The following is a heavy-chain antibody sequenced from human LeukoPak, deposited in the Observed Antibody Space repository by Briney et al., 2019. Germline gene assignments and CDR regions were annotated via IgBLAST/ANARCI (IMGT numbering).Heavy chain of an antibody. CDR2: ISTGSGSI. CDR3: ARVGGSGWYFDD. Sequence: PGGSLRLSCVASGSSFSTYNMNWVRQAPGKGLEWVSYISTGSGSIYYADSVKGRFTISRDNAKNSLYLQMNNLRVEDTAVYSCARVGGSGWYFDDWGQGTLVTVSS. CDR1: GSSFSTYN. J-gene: IGHJ4*02. V-gene: IGHV3-48*04. D-gene: IGHD6-19*01.